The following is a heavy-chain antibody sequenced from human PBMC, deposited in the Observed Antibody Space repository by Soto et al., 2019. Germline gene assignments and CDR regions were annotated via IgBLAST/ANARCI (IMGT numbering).Heavy chain of an antibody. D-gene: IGHD6-19*01. J-gene: IGHJ6*02. CDR3: ASPTRQWLGLRYYYGMDV. V-gene: IGHV4-59*12. CDR1: GGSISSYY. CDR2: IYYSGST. Sequence: SETQSLTCTVSGGSISSYYWSWIRQPPGKGLEWIGYIYYSGSTNYNPSLKSRVTISVDTSKNQFSLKLSSVTAADTAVYYCASPTRQWLGLRYYYGMDVWGQGTTVTVSS.